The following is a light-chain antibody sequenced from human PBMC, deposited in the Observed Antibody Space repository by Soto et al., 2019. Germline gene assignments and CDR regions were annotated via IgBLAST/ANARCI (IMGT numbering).Light chain of an antibody. CDR2: EVS. V-gene: IGLV2-14*01. CDR1: SSDVGGYNY. Sequence: QSVLARPASVSGSPGQSITISCTGTSSDVGGYNYVSWYQHHPVKAPKLMIYEVSNRPSGVSDRFSGSRSGNTASLTISGLQAEDESDYYCISYTSSSTWVFGGGTQLTVL. CDR3: ISYTSSSTWV. J-gene: IGLJ3*02.